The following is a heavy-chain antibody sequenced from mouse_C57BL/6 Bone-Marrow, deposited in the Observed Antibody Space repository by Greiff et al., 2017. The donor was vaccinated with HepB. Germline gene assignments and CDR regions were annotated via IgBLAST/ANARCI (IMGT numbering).Heavy chain of an antibody. CDR2: IDPSDSYT. V-gene: IGHV1-69*01. CDR3: ARAYYYGSSYPAWFAY. D-gene: IGHD1-1*01. CDR1: GYTFTSYW. Sequence: QVQLQQPGAELVMPGASVKLSCKASGYTFTSYWMHWVKRRPGQGLEWIGEIDPSDSYTNYNQKFKGKSTLTVDKSSSTAYMQLSSLTSEDSAVYYCARAYYYGSSYPAWFAYWGQGTLVTVSA. J-gene: IGHJ3*01.